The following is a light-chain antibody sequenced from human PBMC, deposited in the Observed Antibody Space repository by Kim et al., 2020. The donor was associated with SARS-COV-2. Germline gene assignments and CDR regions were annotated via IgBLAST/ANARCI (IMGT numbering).Light chain of an antibody. CDR1: NLGDKY. Sequence: SYELTQPPSVSVSPGQTASITCYGDNLGDKYVCWYQQKPGQSPVLVIYQDSPPPSGPPERFSGPISGHTATLHFSGTKPVGEAVFYCGAWDRRSEVFGGG. V-gene: IGLV3-1*01. CDR2: QDS. J-gene: IGLJ2*01. CDR3: GAWDRRSEV.